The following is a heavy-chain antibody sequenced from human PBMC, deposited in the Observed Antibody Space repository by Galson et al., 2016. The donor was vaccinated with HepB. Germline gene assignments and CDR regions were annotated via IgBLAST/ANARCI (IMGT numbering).Heavy chain of an antibody. V-gene: IGHV6-1*01. D-gene: IGHD2-2*01. J-gene: IGHJ6*03. Sequence: CAISGDSVSSSSAAWNWIRQSPSRGLEWPGRTYYRSRWYNDYGVSLKSRITIKPYTSKNQFSLQLNSVTPEDTAVYYCAREGPIVVPGEMFDYYYMDFWGKGTTVIVTS. CDR3: AREGPIVVPGEMFDYYYMDF. CDR2: TYYRSRWYN. CDR1: GDSVSSSSAA.